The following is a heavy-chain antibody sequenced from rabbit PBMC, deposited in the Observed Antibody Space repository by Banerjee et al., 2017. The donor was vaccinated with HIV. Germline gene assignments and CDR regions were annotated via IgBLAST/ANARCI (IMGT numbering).Heavy chain of an antibody. CDR2: IDPVFGST. J-gene: IGHJ4*01. CDR1: GFDFSTYY. D-gene: IGHD4-1*01. CDR3: ARDLAGVIGWNFNL. V-gene: IGHV1S7*01. Sequence: QLKESGGGLVQPGGSLKLSCKASGFDFSTYYMSWVRQAPGKGLEWIGYIDPVFGSTYYARWVNGRFTISSHNAQNTLYLQLNSLTAADTATYFCARDLAGVIGWNFNLWGPGTLVTVS.